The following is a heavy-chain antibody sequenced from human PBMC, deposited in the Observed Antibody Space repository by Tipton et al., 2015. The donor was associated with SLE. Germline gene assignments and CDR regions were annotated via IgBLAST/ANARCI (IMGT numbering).Heavy chain of an antibody. J-gene: IGHJ3*01. V-gene: IGHV5-51*01. Sequence: QSGAEVKEPGEFLEITCKGSGYNFNTYWIGWVRQMPGKGLEWVGIIYPGDSDIRYSPSFQGQVTTSADTSSSTAYLQWRSLKASDTAMYYCARQLGSGAFDFWGQGTVVTVSS. CDR1: GYNFNTYW. CDR3: ARQLGSGAFDF. D-gene: IGHD7-27*01. CDR2: IYPGDSDI.